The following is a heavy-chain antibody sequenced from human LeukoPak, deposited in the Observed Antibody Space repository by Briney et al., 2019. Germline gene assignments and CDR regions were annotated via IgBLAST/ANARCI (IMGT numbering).Heavy chain of an antibody. CDR2: IYYSGST. D-gene: IGHD6-19*01. Sequence: PSETLSLTCTVSGGSISNYYWSWIRQAPGKGLEWVGSIYYSGSTSYNPSLKSRVTISVDTSKNQFSLKLSSVTAADTAVYYCARHDAGKWLPYFDYWGRGTLVTVSS. CDR3: ARHDAGKWLPYFDY. J-gene: IGHJ4*02. V-gene: IGHV4-59*08. CDR1: GGSISNYY.